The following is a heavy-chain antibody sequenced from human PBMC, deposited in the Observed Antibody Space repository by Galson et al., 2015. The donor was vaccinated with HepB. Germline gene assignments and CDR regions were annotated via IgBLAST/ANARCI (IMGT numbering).Heavy chain of an antibody. CDR1: GGTFSSYT. J-gene: IGHJ4*02. V-gene: IGHV1-69*02. CDR2: IIPILGIA. D-gene: IGHD2-21*01. CDR3: ARGDPGYYFDY. Sequence: SCKASGGTFSSYTISWVRQAPGQGLEWMGRIIPILGIANYARKFQGRVTITADKSTSTAYMELSSLRSEDTAVYYCARGDPGYYFDYWGQGTLVTVSS.